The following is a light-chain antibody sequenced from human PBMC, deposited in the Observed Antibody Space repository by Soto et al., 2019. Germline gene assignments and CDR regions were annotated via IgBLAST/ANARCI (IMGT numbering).Light chain of an antibody. V-gene: IGKV2-30*02. CDR1: HILLHTSGYNY. CDR2: KVS. J-gene: IGKJ5*01. CDR3: MQGTHWPIT. Sequence: VMTQSPLSLSVTPVEPSSISFISSHILLHTSGYNYFDWFQQRPGRSPRRLIYKVSNRDSGVPARFSGSGSGTDFALKISRVEAEDVGVYYCMQGTHWPITFGQGTRLEIK.